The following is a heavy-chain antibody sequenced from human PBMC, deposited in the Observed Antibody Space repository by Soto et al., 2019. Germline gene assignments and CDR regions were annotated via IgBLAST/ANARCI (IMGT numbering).Heavy chain of an antibody. D-gene: IGHD6-19*01. Sequence: PGGSLRLSCGASGFTFRDYSMSWVRQAPGKGLEWVSAISASGETTYYAASVKGRSTISRDNSETTLFLQINSLRADDSAIYFCAKDRAYVTSGWYFDSWGPGTLVTVS. CDR1: GFTFRDYS. CDR2: ISASGETT. J-gene: IGHJ4*02. CDR3: AKDRAYVTSGWYFDS. V-gene: IGHV3-23*01.